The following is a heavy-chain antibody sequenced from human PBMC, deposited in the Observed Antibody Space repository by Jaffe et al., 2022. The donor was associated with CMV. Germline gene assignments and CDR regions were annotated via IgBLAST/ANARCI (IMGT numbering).Heavy chain of an antibody. J-gene: IGHJ4*02. CDR1: GGSISSSTSY. CDR2: IYYSGST. V-gene: IGHV4-39*02. CDR3: ARTFGGPYYFDY. D-gene: IGHD2-15*01. Sequence: QLQLQESGPGLVKPSETLSLTCTVSGGSISSSTSYWGWIRQPPGKGLEWIGNIYYSGSTYYNPSLKSRVTISVDTSKNHFSLKLSSVTAADTAAYYCARTFGGPYYFDYWGQGTLVTVSS.